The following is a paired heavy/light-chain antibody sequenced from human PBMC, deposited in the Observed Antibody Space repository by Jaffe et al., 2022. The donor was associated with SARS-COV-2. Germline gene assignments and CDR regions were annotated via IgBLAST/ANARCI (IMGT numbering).Heavy chain of an antibody. CDR1: GYSFSNYW. J-gene: IGHJ3*01. D-gene: IGHD1-26*01. CDR3: ARRRMYSGDRGGSFDF. V-gene: IGHV5-51*01. CDR2: INPADSNT. Sequence: EVQLVQSGAEVKKPGESLKISCKASGYSFSNYWIAWVRQMPGKGLEWMGIINPADSNTKYSPSFGGHVTISADKSINTASLQWSSLEASDTAIYYCARRRMYSGDRGGSFDFWGQGTMVTVS.
Light chain of an antibody. CDR1: SSDVGSYNY. CDR2: EVS. Sequence: QSALTQPASVSGSPGQSITISCTGTSSDVGSYNYVSWYQQYPGKAPKLMIYEVSYRPSGVPDRFSGSKSGNTASLTISGLQAEDEAHYYCSSYTSSSTLWVFGGGTKLTVL. J-gene: IGLJ3*02. CDR3: SSYTSSSTLWV. V-gene: IGLV2-14*01.